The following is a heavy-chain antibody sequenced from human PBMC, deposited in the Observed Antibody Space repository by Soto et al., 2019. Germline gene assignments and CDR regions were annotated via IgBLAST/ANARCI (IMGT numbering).Heavy chain of an antibody. CDR2: INAGNGNT. J-gene: IGHJ6*02. Sequence: GASVKVSCKASGYTFTSYAMHWVRQAPGQRLEWMGWINAGNGNTKYSQKFQGRVTITRDTSASTAYMELSSLRSEDTAVYYCASNYVDDYYYYGMDVWGQGTTVTVSS. D-gene: IGHD4-4*01. V-gene: IGHV1-3*01. CDR1: GYTFTSYA. CDR3: ASNYVDDYYYYGMDV.